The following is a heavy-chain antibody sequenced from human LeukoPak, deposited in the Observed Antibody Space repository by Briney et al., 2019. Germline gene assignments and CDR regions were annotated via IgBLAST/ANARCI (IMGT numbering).Heavy chain of an antibody. Sequence: GGSLRLSCEASGFFFSSYAMSWVRQAPGKGLEWVSAFSAGGDGTYYAESVKGRFTISRDNSKNSLYLQMNSLRDEDTAVYYCASSGSYRFDYWGQGTLVTVSS. D-gene: IGHD1-26*01. CDR2: FSAGGDGT. V-gene: IGHV3-23*01. CDR1: GFFFSSYA. J-gene: IGHJ4*02. CDR3: ASSGSYRFDY.